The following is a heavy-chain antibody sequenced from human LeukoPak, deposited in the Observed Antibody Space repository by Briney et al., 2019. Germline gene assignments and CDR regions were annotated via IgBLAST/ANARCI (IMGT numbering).Heavy chain of an antibody. V-gene: IGHV1-69*04. D-gene: IGHD2-21*02. CDR1: GGTFSSYS. J-gene: IGHJ4*02. CDR3: ARDAYCGGDCYVLGSYFDY. CDR2: IIPIRGIA. Sequence: ASVKVSCKASGGTFSSYSISWVRQAPGQGLEWMGRIIPIRGIANYAQKFQGRVTITADKSTSTAYMELSSLRSEDTAVYYCARDAYCGGDCYVLGSYFDYWGEGTLVTVSS.